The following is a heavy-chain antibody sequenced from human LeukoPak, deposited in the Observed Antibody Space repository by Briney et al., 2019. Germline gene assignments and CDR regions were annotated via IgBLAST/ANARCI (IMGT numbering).Heavy chain of an antibody. V-gene: IGHV4-30-4*08. D-gene: IGHD4-23*01. CDR1: GGSISSGDYY. J-gene: IGHJ5*02. CDR3: AREIVYGGNSRWFDP. Sequence: PSETLSLTCTVSGGSISSGDYYWSWIRQPPGKGLEWIGYIYYSGSTYYNPSLKSRVTISVDTSKNQFSLKLSSVTAADTAVYYCAREIVYGGNSRWFDPWGQGTLVTVSS. CDR2: IYYSGST.